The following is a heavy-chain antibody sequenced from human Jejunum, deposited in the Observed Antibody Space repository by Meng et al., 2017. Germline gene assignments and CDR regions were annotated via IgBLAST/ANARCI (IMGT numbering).Heavy chain of an antibody. CDR1: GGSISNYY. D-gene: IGHD3-22*01. CDR3: ARGSKHSSGYDYLDS. Sequence: GSLRLSCTVSGGSISNYYWGWIRQPVGKGLEWIGRMYGSGGNSYNPSLKSRSTKAVNPSNDQFSLKLPSVTAADTAVYYCARGSKHSSGYDYLDSWGQGTLVTVSS. CDR2: MYGSGGN. V-gene: IGHV4-4*07. J-gene: IGHJ4*02.